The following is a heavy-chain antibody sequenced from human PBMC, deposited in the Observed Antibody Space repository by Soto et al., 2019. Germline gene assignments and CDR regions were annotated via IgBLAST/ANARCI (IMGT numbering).Heavy chain of an antibody. CDR3: ARRTIFQGYYYMDV. V-gene: IGHV1-69*02. J-gene: IGHJ6*03. D-gene: IGHD3-3*01. CDR1: GGTFSSYT. CDR2: IIPILGIA. Sequence: QVQLVHSGAEVKKPGSSVKVSCKASGGTFSSYTISWVRQAPGQGLEWMGRIIPILGIANYAQKFQGRVTITADKSTSTAYMELSSLRSEDTAVYYCARRTIFQGYYYMDVWGKGTTVTVSS.